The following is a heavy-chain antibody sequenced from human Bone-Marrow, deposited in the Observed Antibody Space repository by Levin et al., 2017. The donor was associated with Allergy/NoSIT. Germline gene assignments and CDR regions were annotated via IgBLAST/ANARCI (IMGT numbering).Heavy chain of an antibody. D-gene: IGHD3-10*01. CDR2: IYWDVDK. J-gene: IGHJ4*02. V-gene: IGHV2-5*02. Sequence: NESGPTLVKPTQTLTLTCTFSGFSLSSSGVGVGWIRHPPGKAPEWLDVIYWDVDKRYSPSLKSSPTVTKDTSKNQVVLTMTNMDPVDTATYYCAHRLRSGTAWSAPYFDYWGQGTLVTVSS. CDR1: GFSLSSSGVG. CDR3: AHRLRSGTAWSAPYFDY.